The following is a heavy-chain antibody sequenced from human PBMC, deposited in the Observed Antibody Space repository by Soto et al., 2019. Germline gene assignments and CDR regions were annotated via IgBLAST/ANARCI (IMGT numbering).Heavy chain of an antibody. CDR1: GGSISSYY. CDR2: IYYSGST. V-gene: IGHV4-59*08. CDR3: ARSTNDYGDRH. D-gene: IGHD4-17*01. Sequence: QVQLQESGPGLVKPSETLSLTCTVSGGSISSYYWSWIRQPPGKGLEWIGYIYYSGSTNYNPSLTSRVTISVDTSKNQFSLKLSSVTAADTAVYYCARSTNDYGDRHWGQGTLVTVSS. J-gene: IGHJ4*02.